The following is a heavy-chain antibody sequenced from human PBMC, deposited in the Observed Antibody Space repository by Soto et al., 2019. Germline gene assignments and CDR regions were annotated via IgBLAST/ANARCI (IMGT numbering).Heavy chain of an antibody. J-gene: IGHJ4*02. D-gene: IGHD6-13*01. Sequence: GSLRLSCVASGFTFSDYYMSWFRQAPGKGLEWVSYISGSGSTIHDADSVKGRFTISRDNAKNSLYLQMNSLRAEDTAVYYCARLGSIAAAGTPDYWGQGTLVTAPQ. V-gene: IGHV3-11*01. CDR2: ISGSGSTI. CDR1: GFTFSDYY. CDR3: ARLGSIAAAGTPDY.